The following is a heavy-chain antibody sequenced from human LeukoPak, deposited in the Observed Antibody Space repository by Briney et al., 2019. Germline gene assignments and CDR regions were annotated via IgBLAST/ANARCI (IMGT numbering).Heavy chain of an antibody. Sequence: GGSLRLSCAACGFTFSSYSMKGVRQARGKGGEGGSYISSSSSNIYYGDSVKGRFTISRDNAKNSLYLQMNSLRAEDTAVYYCARERGGLLWSTHDAFDIWGQGTMVTVSS. D-gene: IGHD3-10*01. CDR2: ISSSSSNI. J-gene: IGHJ3*02. V-gene: IGHV3-48*01. CDR3: ARERGGLLWSTHDAFDI. CDR1: GFTFSSYS.